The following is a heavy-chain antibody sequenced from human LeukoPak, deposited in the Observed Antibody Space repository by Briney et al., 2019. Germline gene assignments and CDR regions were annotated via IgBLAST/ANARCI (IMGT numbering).Heavy chain of an antibody. D-gene: IGHD3-22*01. CDR1: GGSISSGDYY. J-gene: IGHJ3*02. V-gene: IGHV4-30-4*01. Sequence: SQTLSLTCTVSGGSISSGDYYWSWIRQPPGKGLEWIGYIYYSGSTYYNPSLKSRVTISVDTSKNQFSLKLSSVTAADTAVYYCASLTYYYDSSGYIDPAAFDIWGQGTMVTVSS. CDR3: ASLTYYYDSSGYIDPAAFDI. CDR2: IYYSGST.